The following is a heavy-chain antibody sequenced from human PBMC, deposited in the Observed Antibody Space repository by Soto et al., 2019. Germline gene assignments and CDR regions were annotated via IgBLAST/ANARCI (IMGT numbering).Heavy chain of an antibody. CDR2: IYSGGST. CDR1: GFTVSSNY. J-gene: IGHJ5*02. CDR3: ARVFESSGWYCFDP. V-gene: IGHV3-53*01. Sequence: GGSLRLSCAASGFTVSSNYMSWVRQAPGKGLEWVSVIYSGGSTYYEDSMKSRFTISRDNSKNMLYLQMNSLRAEDTVLYYCARVFESSGWYCFDPWGQGTLVTVSS. D-gene: IGHD6-19*01.